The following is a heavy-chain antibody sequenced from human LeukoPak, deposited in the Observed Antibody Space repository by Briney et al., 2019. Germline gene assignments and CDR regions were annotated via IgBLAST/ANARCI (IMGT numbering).Heavy chain of an antibody. CDR1: GFTFSSYS. V-gene: IGHV3-30*02. CDR3: ARDLLYGSGSYYFPPDY. D-gene: IGHD3-10*01. J-gene: IGHJ4*02. Sequence: GGSLRLSSAPSGFTFSSYSMHWGRQAPGEGLEWVAFIRYDGSNKYYADSVKGRFTISRDNSKNTLYLQMNSLRAEDTAVYYCARDLLYGSGSYYFPPDYWGQGTLVTVSS. CDR2: IRYDGSNK.